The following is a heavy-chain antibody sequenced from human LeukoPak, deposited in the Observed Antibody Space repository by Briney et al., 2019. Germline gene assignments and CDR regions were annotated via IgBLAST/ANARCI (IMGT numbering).Heavy chain of an antibody. V-gene: IGHV3-7*01. CDR1: GFTFSSYW. D-gene: IGHD6-19*01. J-gene: IGHJ3*02. CDR3: ARDMGSGWSDASDM. CDR2: IKQDGSEK. Sequence: GGSLRLSCAASGFTFSSYWMSWVRQAPGKGLEWVANIKQDGSEKYYVDSVKGRFTISRDNAKNSLDLQMNSLRAEDTAVYYCARDMGSGWSDASDMWGQGTMVTVSS.